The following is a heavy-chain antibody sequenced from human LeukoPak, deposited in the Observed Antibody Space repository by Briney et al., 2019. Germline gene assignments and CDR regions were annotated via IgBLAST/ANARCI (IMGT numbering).Heavy chain of an antibody. CDR1: GGTFSSYA. CDR3: ARDTNRNYAFDI. J-gene: IGHJ3*02. CDR2: IIPIFGTA. V-gene: IGHV1-69*13. Sequence: SVKVSCKASGGTFSSYAISWVRQAPGQGLEWMGGIIPIFGTANYAQKFQGRVTITADESTSTAYMELSSLRSEDTAVYYCARDTNRNYAFDIWGQGTMVTVSS. D-gene: IGHD1-14*01.